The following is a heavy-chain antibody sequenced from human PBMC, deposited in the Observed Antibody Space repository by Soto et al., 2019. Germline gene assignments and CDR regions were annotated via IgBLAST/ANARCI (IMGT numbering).Heavy chain of an antibody. Sequence: QVQLVQSGAEVKKPGSSVKVSCKASGGTFSSYAISWVRQAPGQGLEWMGGIIPIFGTANYAQKFQGRGTITADEYTSTADLELSSLRSEDTAVYYCASLVGGRWLRRRYAFDIWGQGKMVTVSS. CDR1: GGTFSSYA. V-gene: IGHV1-69*12. CDR3: ASLVGGRWLRRRYAFDI. D-gene: IGHD5-12*01. CDR2: IIPIFGTA. J-gene: IGHJ3*02.